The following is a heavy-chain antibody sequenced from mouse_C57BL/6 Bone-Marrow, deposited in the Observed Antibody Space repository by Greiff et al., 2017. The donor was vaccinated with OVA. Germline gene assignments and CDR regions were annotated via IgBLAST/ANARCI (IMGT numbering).Heavy chain of an antibody. D-gene: IGHD2-1*01. J-gene: IGHJ4*01. CDR2: ISSGGSYT. CDR3: ARPIYYGNYVAMDY. V-gene: IGHV5-6*01. Sequence: EVQRVESGGDLVKPGGSLKLSCAASGFTFSSYGMSWVRQTPDKRLEWVATISSGGSYTYYPDSVKGRFTISRDNAKNTLYLQMSSLKSEDTAMYYCARPIYYGNYVAMDYWGQGTSVTVSS. CDR1: GFTFSSYG.